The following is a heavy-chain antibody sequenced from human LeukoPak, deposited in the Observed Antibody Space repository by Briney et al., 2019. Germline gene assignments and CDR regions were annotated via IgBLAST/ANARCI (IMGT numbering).Heavy chain of an antibody. J-gene: IGHJ4*02. V-gene: IGHV1-2*02. CDR2: INPNSGGT. Sequence: ASVRVSCKASGYTFTGYYMHWVRQAPGQGLEWMGWINPNSGGTNYAQKFQGRVTMTRDTSISTAYMELSRLRSDDTAVYYCARDLISYYYDSSGYSYFDYWGQGTLVTVSS. D-gene: IGHD3-22*01. CDR3: ARDLISYYYDSSGYSYFDY. CDR1: GYTFTGYY.